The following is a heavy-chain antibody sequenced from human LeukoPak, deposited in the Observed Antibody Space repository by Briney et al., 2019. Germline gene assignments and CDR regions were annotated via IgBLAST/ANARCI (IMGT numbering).Heavy chain of an antibody. CDR1: GGSISSGDYY. Sequence: SETLSLTCTVSGGSISSGDYYWSWIRQPPGKGLEWIGYIYYSGSTYYNPSLKSRVTISVDTSKNQFSLKLSSVTAADTAVYYCARYCSGGSCYPGDAFDIWGQGTMVTVSS. J-gene: IGHJ3*02. V-gene: IGHV4-30-4*01. CDR2: IYYSGST. D-gene: IGHD2-15*01. CDR3: ARYCSGGSCYPGDAFDI.